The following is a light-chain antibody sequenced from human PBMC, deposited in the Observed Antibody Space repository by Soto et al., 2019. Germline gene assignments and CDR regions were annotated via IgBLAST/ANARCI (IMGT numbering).Light chain of an antibody. CDR3: QQYGSSPRT. CDR1: QSVSSSY. CDR2: GAS. J-gene: IGKJ1*01. Sequence: EIVLTQSPATLSLSPGERATLSCRASQSVSSSYLAWYQQKPGQAPWLLIYGASSRATGIPDRFSGSGSGTDFTLTISRLEPEDFAVYYCQQYGSSPRTFGQGTKVDIK. V-gene: IGKV3-20*01.